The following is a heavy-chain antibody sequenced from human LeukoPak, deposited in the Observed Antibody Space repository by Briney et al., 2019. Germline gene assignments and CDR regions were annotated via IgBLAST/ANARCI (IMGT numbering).Heavy chain of an antibody. Sequence: SETLSLTCTVSGGSISSGDYYWSWVRQPPGKGLEWIGEIYHSGSTNYNPSLKSRVTISVDKSKNQFSLKLSSVTAADTAVYYCARVSPRGAFDTWGQGTMVTVSS. J-gene: IGHJ3*02. D-gene: IGHD3-10*01. CDR1: GGSISSGDYY. V-gene: IGHV4-4*02. CDR3: ARVSPRGAFDT. CDR2: IYHSGST.